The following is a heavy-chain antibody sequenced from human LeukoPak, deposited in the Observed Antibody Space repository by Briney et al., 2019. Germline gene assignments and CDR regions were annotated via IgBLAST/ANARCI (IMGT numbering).Heavy chain of an antibody. CDR2: TYYRSKCYN. CDR3: VRGQWNHVYYFDS. CDR1: GDSVSRNNAG. Sequence: SQTLSLTCAISGDSVSRNNAGWNWVRQAPSRGLEWLGRTYYRSKCYNDYAVSVQTLITIDPDTSMNQLSLQLPYVTPEDKAIYYCVRGQWNHVYYFDSWGQGTLVTVSS. J-gene: IGHJ4*02. D-gene: IGHD6-19*01. V-gene: IGHV6-1*01.